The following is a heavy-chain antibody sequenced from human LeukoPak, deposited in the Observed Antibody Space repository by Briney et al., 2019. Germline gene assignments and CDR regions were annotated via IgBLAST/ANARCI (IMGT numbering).Heavy chain of an antibody. CDR2: IYHSGST. CDR1: GGSISSGGYY. D-gene: IGHD6-13*01. J-gene: IGHJ4*02. Sequence: SETLSLTCTVSGGSISSGGYYWSWIRQPPGKGLEWIGYIYHSGSTYYNPSLKSRVTISVDRSKNQFSLKLSSVTAADTAVYYCARDVQGWAAAGTGHDYWGQGTLVTVSS. CDR3: ARDVQGWAAAGTGHDY. V-gene: IGHV4-30-2*01.